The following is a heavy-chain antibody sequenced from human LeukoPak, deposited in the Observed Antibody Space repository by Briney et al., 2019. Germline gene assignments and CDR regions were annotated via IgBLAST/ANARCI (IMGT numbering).Heavy chain of an antibody. V-gene: IGHV1-2*02. CDR3: AGDRGFVFDVGAAYYYDSSGYPYFDY. CDR1: GYTFTGYY. CDR2: INPNSGGT. J-gene: IGHJ4*02. D-gene: IGHD3-22*01. Sequence: ASVKVSCKASGYTFTGYYMHWVRQAPGQGLEWMGWINPNSGGTNYAQKFQGRVTMTRDTSISTAYMELSRLRSDDTAVYYCAGDRGFVFDVGAAYYYDSSGYPYFDYWGQGTLVTVSS.